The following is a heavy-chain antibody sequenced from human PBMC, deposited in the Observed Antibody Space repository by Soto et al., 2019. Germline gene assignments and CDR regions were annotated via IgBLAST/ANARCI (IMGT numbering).Heavy chain of an antibody. CDR1: GFTFSSYA. Sequence: EVQLLESGGGLVQPGGSLRLSCAASGFTFSSYAMSWVRQAPGKGLEWVSAISGSGGSTYYKDCVKGRFTISRDNSKNTLYLQMNSLRAEDTAVYYCAKRGDYYDSSGYYYFDYWGQGTLVTVSS. CDR2: ISGSGGST. J-gene: IGHJ4*02. V-gene: IGHV3-23*01. D-gene: IGHD3-22*01. CDR3: AKRGDYYDSSGYYYFDY.